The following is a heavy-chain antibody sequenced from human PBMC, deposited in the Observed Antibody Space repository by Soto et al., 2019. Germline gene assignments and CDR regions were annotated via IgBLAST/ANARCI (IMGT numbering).Heavy chain of an antibody. V-gene: IGHV3-48*02. D-gene: IGHD3-16*01. Sequence: GGSLRLSCAASGFTFSSYSMNWVRQAPGKGLEWVSYISSSSSTIYYADSVKGRFTISRDNAKNSLYLQMNSLRDEDTAVYYCARDGAPSMGETRYWYFDLWGRGTLVTVSS. CDR1: GFTFSSYS. CDR2: ISSSSSTI. J-gene: IGHJ2*01. CDR3: ARDGAPSMGETRYWYFDL.